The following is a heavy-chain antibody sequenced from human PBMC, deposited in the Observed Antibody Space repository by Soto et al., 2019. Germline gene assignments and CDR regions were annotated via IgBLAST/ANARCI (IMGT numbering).Heavy chain of an antibody. D-gene: IGHD1-26*01. V-gene: IGHV3-7*01. Sequence: EVQLVESGGGLVQPGGSLRLSCAASGFTFSSYWMNWVRQAPGKGLEWVANLKQEGGDKSYVGSVKGRFTISRDNAKNSLYLQMNSLRAEDTAVYYCARGTVGTPGIAYWGQGILVSVSS. CDR1: GFTFSSYW. CDR2: LKQEGGDK. CDR3: ARGTVGTPGIAY. J-gene: IGHJ4*02.